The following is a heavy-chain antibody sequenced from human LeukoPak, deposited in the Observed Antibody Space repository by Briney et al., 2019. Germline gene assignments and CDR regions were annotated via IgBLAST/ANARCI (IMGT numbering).Heavy chain of an antibody. D-gene: IGHD3-22*01. CDR1: GYTFTGYY. CDR3: ARRFDSSGYYYRY. V-gene: IGHV1-2*02. J-gene: IGHJ4*02. CDR2: INPNSGGT. Sequence: WASVKVSCKASGYTFTGYYMHWVRQAPGQGLEWMGWINPNSGGTNYAQKFQGRVTMTRDTSISTAYMELSRLRSDDTAVYYCARRFDSSGYYYRYWGQGTLVTVSS.